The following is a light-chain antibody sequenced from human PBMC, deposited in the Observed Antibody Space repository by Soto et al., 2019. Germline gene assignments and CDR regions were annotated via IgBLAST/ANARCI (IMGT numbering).Light chain of an antibody. J-gene: IGLJ2*01. V-gene: IGLV3-21*04. CDR2: YDS. CDR1: NIGSKS. CDR3: QVWDSSSEHPV. Sequence: SYELTQPPSVSVAPGKTARITCGGNNIGSKSVHWYQQKPGQATVLVIYYDSDRPSGIPERFSGSNSGNTATLTISRVEAGDEADYYCQVWDSSSEHPVFGGGTKLTVL.